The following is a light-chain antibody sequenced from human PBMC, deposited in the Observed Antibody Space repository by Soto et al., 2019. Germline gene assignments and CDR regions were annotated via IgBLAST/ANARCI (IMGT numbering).Light chain of an antibody. CDR2: DVT. CDR1: SSDVGAYNY. Sequence: QLVLTQPASVSGSPGQSITIFCTGTSSDVGAYNYVSWYQQHPGKAPKVIIYDVTKRPSGVSDRFSGSKSGNTASLTISGLQAEDEADYYCTSYTTTTAHVFGGGTKLTVL. V-gene: IGLV2-14*03. J-gene: IGLJ2*01. CDR3: TSYTTTTAHV.